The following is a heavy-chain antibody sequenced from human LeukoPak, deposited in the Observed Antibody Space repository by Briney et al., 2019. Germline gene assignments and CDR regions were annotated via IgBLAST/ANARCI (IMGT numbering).Heavy chain of an antibody. CDR3: AATMVRGVHTHFDY. D-gene: IGHD3-10*01. CDR2: VYYSGST. J-gene: IGHJ4*02. V-gene: IGHV4-59*08. CDR1: GGPITNYY. Sequence: TSETLSLTCTVSGGPITNYYWSWIRQPPGKGLEWIGYVYYSGSTNYNPSLKSRVTISVDTSKNQFSLKLSSVTAADTAVYYCAATMVRGVHTHFDYWGQGTLVTVSS.